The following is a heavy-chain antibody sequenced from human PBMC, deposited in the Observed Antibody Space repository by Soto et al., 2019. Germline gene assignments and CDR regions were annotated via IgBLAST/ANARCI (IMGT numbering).Heavy chain of an antibody. V-gene: IGHV5-51*01. Sequence: RGESLKISCKGSGYTFSGYWIVWVRQMSGKGLEWMGMVYPDDSQTIYSPSSQGQVTISADKSISTASLQWSSLKASDTAIYYCARYNAPSLAGNWFDPWGQGTLVTVSS. CDR1: GYTFSGYW. CDR2: VYPDDSQT. J-gene: IGHJ5*02. CDR3: ARYNAPSLAGNWFDP. D-gene: IGHD1-20*01.